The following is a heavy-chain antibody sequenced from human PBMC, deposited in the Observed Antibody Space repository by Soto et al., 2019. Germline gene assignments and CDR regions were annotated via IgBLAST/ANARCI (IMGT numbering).Heavy chain of an antibody. Sequence: PGESLKISCKGSGYSFTSYWISWVRQMPGKGLEWMGRIDPSDSYTNYSPSFQGHVTISADKSISTAYLQWSSLKASDTAMYYCARLNQKMKYYDILTGPPLGMDVWGQGTTVTVSS. D-gene: IGHD3-9*01. CDR3: ARLNQKMKYYDILTGPPLGMDV. V-gene: IGHV5-10-1*01. J-gene: IGHJ6*02. CDR1: GYSFTSYW. CDR2: IDPSDSYT.